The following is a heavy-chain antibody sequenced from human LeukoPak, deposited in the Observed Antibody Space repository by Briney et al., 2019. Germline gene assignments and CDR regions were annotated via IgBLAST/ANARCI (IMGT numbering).Heavy chain of an antibody. CDR2: ISWNSGSI. Sequence: GGSLRLSCAASGFTFDDYAIHWVRQAPGKGLEWVSGISWNSGSIGYADSVKGRFTISRDNAKNSLYLQMNSLRAEDMALYYCAKDTPPRHWGQGTLVTVSS. J-gene: IGHJ4*02. V-gene: IGHV3-9*03. CDR3: AKDTPPRH. CDR1: GFTFDDYA.